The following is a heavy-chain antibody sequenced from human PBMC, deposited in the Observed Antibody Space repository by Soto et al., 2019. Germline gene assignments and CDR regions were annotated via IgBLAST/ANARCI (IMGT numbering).Heavy chain of an antibody. Sequence: GGSLRLSCAASGFTFSSYAMHWVRQAPGKGLEWVAVISYDGSNKYYADSVKGRFTISRDKSKNTLYLQMNSLRAEDTAAYYCARDEDGGDIVVVPAAYGMDVWGQGTTVTVSS. CDR3: ARDEDGGDIVVVPAAYGMDV. J-gene: IGHJ6*02. CDR1: GFTFSSYA. D-gene: IGHD2-2*01. V-gene: IGHV3-30-3*01. CDR2: ISYDGSNK.